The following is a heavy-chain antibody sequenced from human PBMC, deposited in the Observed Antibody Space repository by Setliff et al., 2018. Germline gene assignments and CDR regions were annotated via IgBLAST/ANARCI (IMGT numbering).Heavy chain of an antibody. D-gene: IGHD2-15*01. Sequence: PSETLSLTCTVSGGSISSYYWSWIRQPAGKGLEWIGRIYTSGSTNYNPSLKSRVTMSVDTSKNQFSLKLSSVTAADTAVYYCARGQRYCSGGSCYYYMDVWGKGTTVTVS. J-gene: IGHJ6*03. CDR1: GGSISSYY. V-gene: IGHV4-4*07. CDR3: ARGQRYCSGGSCYYYMDV. CDR2: IYTSGST.